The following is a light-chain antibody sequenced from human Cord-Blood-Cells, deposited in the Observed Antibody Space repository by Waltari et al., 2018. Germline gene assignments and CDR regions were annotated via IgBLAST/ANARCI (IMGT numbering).Light chain of an antibody. Sequence: QSALTQPASVSGSPGQSITISCTRTSSDVGGYHYVSWYQQHPGKAPKLMIYDVSNRPSGVSNRFSGSKSGNTASLTISGLQAEDEADYYCSSYTSSSTWVFGGGTKLTVL. CDR3: SSYTSSSTWV. V-gene: IGLV2-14*03. CDR1: SSDVGGYHY. J-gene: IGLJ3*02. CDR2: DVS.